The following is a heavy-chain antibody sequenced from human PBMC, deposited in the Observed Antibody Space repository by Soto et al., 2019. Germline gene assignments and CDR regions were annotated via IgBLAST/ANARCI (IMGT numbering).Heavy chain of an antibody. CDR1: GDSIISSYY. CDR2: INHSGST. V-gene: IGHV4-59*01. CDR3: ARDPLLWFGGELGEDYYYYGMDV. J-gene: IGHJ6*02. D-gene: IGHD3-10*01. Sequence: QVQLQESGPGLVKASETLSLTCTVSGDSIISSYYWSWIRQPPGKGLEWIGYINHSGSTKYNPSLKSRVTISVDTSKNQFSLRLTSVTAADTAVYYCARDPLLWFGGELGEDYYYYGMDVWGQGTTVTVSS.